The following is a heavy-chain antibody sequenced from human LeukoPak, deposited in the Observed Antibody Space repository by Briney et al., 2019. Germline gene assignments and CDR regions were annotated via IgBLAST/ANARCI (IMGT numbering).Heavy chain of an antibody. Sequence: GRSLRLSCAASGLTFSSYWMHWVRQAPGKGLVWVSRIKNDGSSTIYADSVRGRFSISRDNAKNTLYLQMNSLRAEDTAVYYCAKEQGPYYYDSSGYYPFDYWGQGTLVTVSS. CDR1: GLTFSSYW. CDR2: IKNDGSST. J-gene: IGHJ4*02. D-gene: IGHD3-22*01. V-gene: IGHV3-74*01. CDR3: AKEQGPYYYDSSGYYPFDY.